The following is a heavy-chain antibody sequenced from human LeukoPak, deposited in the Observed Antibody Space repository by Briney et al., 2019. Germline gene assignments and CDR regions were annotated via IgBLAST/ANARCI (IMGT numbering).Heavy chain of an antibody. CDR2: IWYDGSNR. Sequence: GGSLRLSCAASGFTFSSYGIHWVRQAPGKGLKWVALIWYDGSNRYYVDSVKGRFTISRDNSKKTVYLQMNSLRDEDTAVYYCARDPSWLGYFDYWGQGTLVTVAS. J-gene: IGHJ4*02. CDR1: GFTFSSYG. CDR3: ARDPSWLGYFDY. D-gene: IGHD3-22*01. V-gene: IGHV3-33*01.